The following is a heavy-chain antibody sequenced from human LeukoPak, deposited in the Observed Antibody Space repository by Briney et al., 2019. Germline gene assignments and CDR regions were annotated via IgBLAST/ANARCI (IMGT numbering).Heavy chain of an antibody. J-gene: IGHJ6*02. V-gene: IGHV4-59*01. CDR3: ARAWGTVAGPIHGMDV. CDR1: GFTFSSYA. D-gene: IGHD6-19*01. Sequence: PGGSLRLSCAASGFTFSSYAMSWVRQAPGKGLECIGYIYYSGSTNYNPSLKSRVTISVDTSKNQFSLKLSSVTAADTAVYYCARAWGTVAGPIHGMDVWGQGTTVTVSS. CDR2: IYYSGST.